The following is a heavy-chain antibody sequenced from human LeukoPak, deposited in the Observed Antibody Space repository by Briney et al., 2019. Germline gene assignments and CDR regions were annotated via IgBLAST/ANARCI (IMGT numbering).Heavy chain of an antibody. V-gene: IGHV4-4*02. D-gene: IGHD3-10*01. CDR2: IYHSGST. CDR1: GGSISSSNW. J-gene: IGHJ6*02. CDR3: ARVGRVGSYYYGMDV. Sequence: SGTLSLTCAVSGGSISSSNWWSWVRQPPGQGLEWIGEIYHSGSTNYNPSLKSRVTISVDKSKNQFSLKLSSVTAADTAVYYCARVGRVGSYYYGMDVWGQGTTVTVSS.